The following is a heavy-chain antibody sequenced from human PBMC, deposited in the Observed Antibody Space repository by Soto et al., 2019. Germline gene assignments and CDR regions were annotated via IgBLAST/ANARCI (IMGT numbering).Heavy chain of an antibody. CDR3: ARSHPITLVRGVPALFDY. V-gene: IGHV1-18*04. CDR1: GYTFTSTG. J-gene: IGHJ4*02. D-gene: IGHD3-10*01. Sequence: ASVKVSCKASGYTFTSTGINWLRQAPGQGLEWLGRINTNNGNTVYLEGLQDRDTLTTDTSTTTVYMELTSLRSDDTAVFYCARSHPITLVRGVPALFDYWGQGTLVTVSS. CDR2: INTNNGNT.